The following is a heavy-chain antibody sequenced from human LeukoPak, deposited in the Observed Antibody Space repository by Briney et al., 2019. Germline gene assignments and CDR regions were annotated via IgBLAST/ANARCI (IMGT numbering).Heavy chain of an antibody. V-gene: IGHV4-59*01. D-gene: IGHD6-19*01. CDR2: IYYSGST. CDR3: ARDGLAGSYYYYMDV. CDR1: GGSISSYY. Sequence: SETLSLTCTVSGGSISSYYWSWIRQPPGKRLEWIGYIYYSGSTNYNPSLKSRVTISVDTSKNQFSLKLSSVTAADTAVYYCARDGLAGSYYYYMDVWGEGTTVTVSS. J-gene: IGHJ6*03.